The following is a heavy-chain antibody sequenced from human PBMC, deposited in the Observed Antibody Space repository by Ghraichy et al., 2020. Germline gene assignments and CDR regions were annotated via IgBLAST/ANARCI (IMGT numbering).Heavy chain of an antibody. CDR1: GYTFINYY. V-gene: IGHV1-46*01. CDR3: ARHQGIYYRAFLDY. CDR2: VYPSGGST. Sequence: ASVKVSCTASGYTFINYYIHWVRQAPGRGLEWMGVVYPSGGSTKYAPKFQGRVNMTRDTSTSTFYLNLTRLRSEDTAVYYCARHQGIYYRAFLDYWGQGTLVTVSS. J-gene: IGHJ4*02. D-gene: IGHD3-10*01.